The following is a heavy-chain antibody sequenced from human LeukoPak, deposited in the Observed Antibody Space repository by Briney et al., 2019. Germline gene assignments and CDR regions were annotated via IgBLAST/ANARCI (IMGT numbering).Heavy chain of an antibody. J-gene: IGHJ5*02. Sequence: SVTVSCKASGCTFSSYAISWLRQARGQGLEWMGRIIPIFGTANYAQKLQGRVTITTDESTSTAYMELSILRSEDTAVYYCARQGSGITIFGVVIKNWFDPWGQGTLVTVSS. D-gene: IGHD3-3*01. V-gene: IGHV1-69*05. CDR1: GCTFSSYA. CDR2: IIPIFGTA. CDR3: ARQGSGITIFGVVIKNWFDP.